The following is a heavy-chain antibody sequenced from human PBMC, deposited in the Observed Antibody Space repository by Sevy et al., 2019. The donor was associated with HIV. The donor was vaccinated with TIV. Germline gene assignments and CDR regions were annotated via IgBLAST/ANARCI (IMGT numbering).Heavy chain of an antibody. J-gene: IGHJ4*02. V-gene: IGHV3-30-3*01. D-gene: IGHD3-3*01. CDR3: ARDRESFDFWSGYFDH. CDR1: GFIFSSYA. Sequence: GGSLRLSCAASGFIFSSYAMHWVRQAPGKGLEWVADISHDGSKKYYSDSVKGRFTISRDNSKNTLFLQIDGLRPEDTAVYYCARDRESFDFWSGYFDHWGQGTLVTVSS. CDR2: ISHDGSKK.